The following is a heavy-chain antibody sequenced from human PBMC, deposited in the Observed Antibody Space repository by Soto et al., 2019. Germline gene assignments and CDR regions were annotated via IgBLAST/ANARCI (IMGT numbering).Heavy chain of an antibody. CDR2: IYYSGST. D-gene: IGHD2-2*01. J-gene: IGHJ4*02. CDR3: ASSRGSTCFDY. Sequence: SETLSLTCTVSGGSISSGDYYWSWIRQPPGKGLERIGYIYYSGSTYYNPSLKSRVTISVDTSKNQFSLKLSSVTAADTAVYYCASSRGSTCFDYWGQGTLVTVSS. V-gene: IGHV4-30-4*01. CDR1: GGSISSGDYY.